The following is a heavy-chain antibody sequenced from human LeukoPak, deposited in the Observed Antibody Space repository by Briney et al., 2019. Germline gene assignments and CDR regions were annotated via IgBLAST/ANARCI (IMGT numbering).Heavy chain of an antibody. V-gene: IGHV4-38-2*02. CDR3: ARVIVVPGTPIDY. J-gene: IGHJ4*02. CDR2: IYHSGST. CDR1: GYSISSGYY. D-gene: IGHD2-2*01. Sequence: SETLSLTCTVSGYSISSGYYWGWIRQPPGKGLEWIGSIYHSGSTYYNPSLKSRVTISVDTSKNQFSLKLSSVTAADTAVYYCARVIVVPGTPIDYWGQGTLVTVSS.